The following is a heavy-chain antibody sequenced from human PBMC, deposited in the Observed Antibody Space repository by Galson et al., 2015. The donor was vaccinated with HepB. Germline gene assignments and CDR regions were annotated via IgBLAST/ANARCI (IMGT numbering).Heavy chain of an antibody. D-gene: IGHD2-2*01. CDR2: ISAYNGNT. Sequence: SVKVSCKASGYTFTSYGISWVRQAPGQGLEWMGWISAYNGNTNYAQKLQGRVTMTTDTSTSTAYMELRSLRSDDTAVYYCARGGGYCSSTSCSPFDYWGQGTLVTVSS. V-gene: IGHV1-18*01. J-gene: IGHJ4*02. CDR3: ARGGGYCSSTSCSPFDY. CDR1: GYTFTSYG.